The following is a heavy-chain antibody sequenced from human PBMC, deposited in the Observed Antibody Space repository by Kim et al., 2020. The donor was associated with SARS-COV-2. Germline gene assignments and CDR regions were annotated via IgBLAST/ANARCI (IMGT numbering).Heavy chain of an antibody. V-gene: IGHV4-31*03. J-gene: IGHJ6*03. D-gene: IGHD3-3*01. CDR1: GGSISSGGYY. Sequence: SETLSLTCTVSGGSISSGGYYWSWIRQHPGKGLEWIGYIYYSGSTYYNPSLKSRVTISVDTSKNQFSLKLSSVTAADTAVYYCARVAYYDFWSGYYIGYYYYYMDVWGKGTTVTVSS. CDR3: ARVAYYDFWSGYYIGYYYYYMDV. CDR2: IYYSGST.